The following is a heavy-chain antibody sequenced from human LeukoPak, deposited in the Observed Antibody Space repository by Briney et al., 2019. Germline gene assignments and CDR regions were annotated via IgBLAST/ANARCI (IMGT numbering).Heavy chain of an antibody. Sequence: ASVKVSCKASGYTFTTYDINWVRQATGQGLEWMGWMNPNSGNTGYAQKFQGRVTMTRNTSISTAYMELSSPRSEDTAVYYCARGYCSSTSCHFDYWGQGTLVTVSS. CDR1: GYTFTTYD. J-gene: IGHJ4*02. CDR2: MNPNSGNT. D-gene: IGHD2-2*01. V-gene: IGHV1-8*01. CDR3: ARGYCSSTSCHFDY.